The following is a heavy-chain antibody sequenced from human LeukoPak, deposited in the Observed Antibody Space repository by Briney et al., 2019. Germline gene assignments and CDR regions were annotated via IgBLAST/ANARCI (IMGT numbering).Heavy chain of an antibody. CDR2: IYYSGST. CDR1: GGSISSSSYY. V-gene: IGHV4-39*01. CDR3: ARQGAGVPAARKGGIDY. Sequence: SETLSLTCTVSGGSISSSSYYWGWIRQPPGKGLEWIGSIYYSGSTYYNPSLKSRVTISVDTSKNQFSLKLSSVTAADTAVYYCARQGAGVPAARKGGIDYWGQGTLVTVSS. D-gene: IGHD2-2*01. J-gene: IGHJ4*02.